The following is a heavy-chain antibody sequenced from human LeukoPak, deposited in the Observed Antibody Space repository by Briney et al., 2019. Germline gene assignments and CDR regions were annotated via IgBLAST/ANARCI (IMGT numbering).Heavy chain of an antibody. CDR1: GYTFTSYG. CDR3: ARGADTGSYGSLVYFDY. CDR2: ISAHSGNT. V-gene: IGHV1-18*01. J-gene: IGHJ4*02. Sequence: ASVKVACKASGYTFTSYGISWVRQAPGQGLEWMGLISAHSGNTNFAQKLQGRVTVTTDTSTSTAYMELRSLRSDDTAVYFCARGADTGSYGSLVYFDYWGQGTLVTVSS. D-gene: IGHD3-16*01.